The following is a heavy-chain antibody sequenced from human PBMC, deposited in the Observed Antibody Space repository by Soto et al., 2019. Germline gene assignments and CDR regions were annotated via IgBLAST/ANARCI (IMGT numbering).Heavy chain of an antibody. CDR2: ISGSGGST. Sequence: GGSLRLSCAASGFTFSSYAMSWVRQAPGKGLEWVSAISGSGGSTYYADSVKGRFTISRDNSKNTLYLQMNSLRAEDTAVYYCARSNYDFSSGRRTYGMDVWGQGTMVAVYS. CDR1: GFTFSSYA. D-gene: IGHD3-3*01. J-gene: IGHJ6*02. V-gene: IGHV3-23*01. CDR3: ARSNYDFSSGRRTYGMDV.